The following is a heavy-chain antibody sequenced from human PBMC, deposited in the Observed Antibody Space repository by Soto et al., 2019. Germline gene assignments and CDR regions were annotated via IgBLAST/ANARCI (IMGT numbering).Heavy chain of an antibody. V-gene: IGHV3-7*05. CDR1: GFPFSSYW. J-gene: IGHJ5*02. CDR2: IKPDGSEN. Sequence: GGSLRLSCAPSGFPFSSYWMSWVRQAPGKGLERVANIKPDGSENYYADSVKGRFTISRDNSKNTLSLQMNSLRADDTAVYYCAKDRAAVAPRVRFDPWGQGTLVTVSS. CDR3: AKDRAAVAPRVRFDP. D-gene: IGHD6-19*01.